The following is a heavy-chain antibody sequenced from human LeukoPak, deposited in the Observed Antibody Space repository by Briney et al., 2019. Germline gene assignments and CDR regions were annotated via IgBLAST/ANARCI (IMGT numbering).Heavy chain of an antibody. CDR1: GASISDSPYY. CDR2: VLYSGTT. J-gene: IGHJ3*02. D-gene: IGHD5/OR15-5a*01. CDR3: ARHDFGVYDFSAFDI. V-gene: IGHV4-39*01. Sequence: PSETLSLTCDVSGASISDSPYYWGWIRQSPGQGLEWIGSVLYSGTTHYNPSLKNRVSVSVDTSKNQFSLDLRSVTAADTALYYCARHDFGVYDFSAFDIWGQGTLIRVSS.